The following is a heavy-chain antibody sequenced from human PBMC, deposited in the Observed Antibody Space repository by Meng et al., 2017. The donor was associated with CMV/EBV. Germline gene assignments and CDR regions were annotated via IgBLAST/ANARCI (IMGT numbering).Heavy chain of an antibody. J-gene: IGHJ4*02. D-gene: IGHD5-18*01. CDR2: IYYSGST. CDR3: ARDGRYSYGLDY. CDR1: GGSISSGGYC. V-gene: IGHV4-31*03. Sequence: CTVSGGSISSGGYCWSWIRQHPGKGLEWIGYIYYSGSTYYNPSLKSRVTISVDTSKNQFSLKLSSVTAADTAVYYCARDGRYSYGLDYWGQGTLVTVSS.